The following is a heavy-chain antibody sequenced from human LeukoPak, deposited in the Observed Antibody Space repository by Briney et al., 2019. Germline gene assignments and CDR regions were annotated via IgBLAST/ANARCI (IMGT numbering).Heavy chain of an antibody. J-gene: IGHJ1*01. V-gene: IGHV1-18*01. CDR3: ATFHCSGGFCYSPGTEYFQH. Sequence: ASVKVSCKTSGYTFSTYGISWVRQAPGQGLEWMGWISAYNGNTNYAQKVQGRVTMTTDTSTSTAYMELRSLRSDDRAVYYCATFHCSGGFCYSPGTEYFQHWGQGTLVTVSS. D-gene: IGHD2-15*01. CDR1: GYTFSTYG. CDR2: ISAYNGNT.